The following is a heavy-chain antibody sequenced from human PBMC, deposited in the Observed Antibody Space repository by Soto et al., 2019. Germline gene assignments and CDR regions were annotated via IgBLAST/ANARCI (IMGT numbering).Heavy chain of an antibody. D-gene: IGHD5-18*01. Sequence: PGESLKISCKGSGYSFTSYWIGLVLQIPGKGLELMWIIYPGDSDTRYSPSFQGQVTISADKSISTAYLQWSSLKASDTAMYYCAVTWIQLWPPNFDYWGQGTLVTVSS. V-gene: IGHV5-51*01. CDR1: GYSFTSYW. CDR2: IYPGDSDT. J-gene: IGHJ4*02. CDR3: AVTWIQLWPPNFDY.